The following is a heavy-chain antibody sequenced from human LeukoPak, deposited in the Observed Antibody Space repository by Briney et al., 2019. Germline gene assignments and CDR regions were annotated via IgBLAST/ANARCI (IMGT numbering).Heavy chain of an antibody. CDR2: IYTSGST. D-gene: IGHD4-17*01. CDR3: ARDPDYGATGWVSWSDP. Sequence: SETLSLTCTVSGGSISSYYWSWIRQPAGKGLEWIGRIYTSGSTNYNPSLKSRVTMSVDTSKNQFSLKLSSVTAADTAVYYCARDPDYGATGWVSWSDPWGQGTLVTVSS. J-gene: IGHJ5*02. V-gene: IGHV4-4*07. CDR1: GGSISSYY.